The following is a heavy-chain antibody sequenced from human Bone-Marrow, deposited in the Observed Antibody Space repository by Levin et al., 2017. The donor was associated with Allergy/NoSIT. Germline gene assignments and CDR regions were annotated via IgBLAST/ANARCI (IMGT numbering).Heavy chain of an antibody. D-gene: IGHD1-26*01. CDR2: ISWNSGSI. CDR1: GFTFDDYA. V-gene: IGHV3-9*01. Sequence: GGSLRLSCAASGFTFDDYAMHWVRQAPGKGLEWVSGISWNSGSIGYADSVKGRFTISRDNAKNSLYLQMNSLRAEDTALYYCAKIGVVGATGGYFDYWGQGTLVTVSS. J-gene: IGHJ4*02. CDR3: AKIGVVGATGGYFDY.